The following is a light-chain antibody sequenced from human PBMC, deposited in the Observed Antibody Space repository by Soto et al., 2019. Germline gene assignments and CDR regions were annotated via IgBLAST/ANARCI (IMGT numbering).Light chain of an antibody. CDR2: EVN. CDR1: SSDVGGYNL. CDR3: SSYASGNDLV. V-gene: IGLV2-8*01. Sequence: QPVLTQPPSASGSPGQSVTISCTGTSSDVGGYNLVSWYQQHPGKAPKLMIYEVNKRPSGVPDRFSGSKSGNTASLTVSGLQAEDEGDYYCSSYASGNDLVFGGGTKVTVL. J-gene: IGLJ2*01.